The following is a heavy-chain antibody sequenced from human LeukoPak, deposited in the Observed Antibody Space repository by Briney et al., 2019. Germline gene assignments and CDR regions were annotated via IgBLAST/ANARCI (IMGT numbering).Heavy chain of an antibody. V-gene: IGHV1-18*01. J-gene: IGHJ6*03. D-gene: IGHD3-3*01. CDR2: ISAYNGNT. Sequence: GASVKVSCKASGYTFTSYGISWVRQAPGQGLEWMGWISAYNGNTNYAQKLQGRVTITADESTSTAYMELSSLRSEDTAVYYCARDREADDFWSGYYTNYYYYMDVWGKGTTVTVSS. CDR3: ARDREADDFWSGYYTNYYYYMDV. CDR1: GYTFTSYG.